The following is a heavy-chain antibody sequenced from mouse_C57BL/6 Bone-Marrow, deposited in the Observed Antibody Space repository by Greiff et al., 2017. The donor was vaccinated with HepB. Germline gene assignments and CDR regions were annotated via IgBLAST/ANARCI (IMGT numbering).Heavy chain of an antibody. CDR3: ARGTAWFAY. J-gene: IGHJ3*01. D-gene: IGHD3-3*01. V-gene: IGHV1-7*01. CDR2: INPSSGYT. CDR1: GYTFTSYW. Sequence: QVHVKQSGAELAKPGASVKLSCKASGYTFTSYWMHWVKQRPGQGLEWIGYINPSSGYTKYNQKFKDKATLTADKSSSTAHMQLSSLTYEDSAVYYCARGTAWFAYWGQGTLVTVSA.